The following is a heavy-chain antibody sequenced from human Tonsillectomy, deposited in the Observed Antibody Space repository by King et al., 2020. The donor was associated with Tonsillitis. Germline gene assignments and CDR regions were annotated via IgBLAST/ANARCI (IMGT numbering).Heavy chain of an antibody. V-gene: IGHV1-69*01. D-gene: IGHD5-12*01. Sequence: QLVQSGAEVKKPGSSVKVSRKASGGTFSTYAISWVRQAPGHGLEWMGGFIPVFGTSNYAQKFQGRVTITTDESSSTAYMELSSLRSEDTAVYYCARGIVATIRGYYFDYWGQGTLVTVSS. CDR1: GGTFSTYA. J-gene: IGHJ4*02. CDR2: FIPVFGTS. CDR3: ARGIVATIRGYYFDY.